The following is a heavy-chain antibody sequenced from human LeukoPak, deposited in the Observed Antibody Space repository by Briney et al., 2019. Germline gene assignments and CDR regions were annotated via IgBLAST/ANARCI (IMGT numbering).Heavy chain of an antibody. CDR1: GFTFTSYA. V-gene: IGHV3-23*01. D-gene: IGHD2-15*01. Sequence: GGSLRLSCAASGFTFTSYAMNWVRQAPGKGLEWVSGISGSGGSTFYADSVEGRFAISRDNSKNTLYLQMNSLRAEDTAVYYCAPDLRGAAWSLDYWGQGTLVTVSS. J-gene: IGHJ4*02. CDR2: ISGSGGST. CDR3: APDLRGAAWSLDY.